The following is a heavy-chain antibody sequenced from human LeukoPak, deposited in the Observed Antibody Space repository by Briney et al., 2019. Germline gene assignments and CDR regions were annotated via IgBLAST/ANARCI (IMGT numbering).Heavy chain of an antibody. CDR1: GGPISSYY. D-gene: IGHD3-22*01. CDR2: IYYSGST. Sequence: SETLSLTCTVSGGPISSYYWSWIRQPPGKGLEWIGYIYYSGSTNYNPSLKSRVTISVDTSKNQFSLKLSSVTAADTAVYYCARAVKYYYDSSGYPKWFDPWGQRTLVTVSS. V-gene: IGHV4-59*01. J-gene: IGHJ5*02. CDR3: ARAVKYYYDSSGYPKWFDP.